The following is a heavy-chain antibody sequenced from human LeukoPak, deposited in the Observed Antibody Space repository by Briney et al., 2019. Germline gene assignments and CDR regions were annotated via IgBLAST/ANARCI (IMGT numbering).Heavy chain of an antibody. J-gene: IGHJ4*02. CDR1: GFTVSSNY. CDR3: ARGGIAAAVATLEFDY. CDR2: IYSGGST. V-gene: IGHV3-53*01. D-gene: IGHD6-13*01. Sequence: PGGSLRLSCAASGFTVSSNYMSWVRQAPGKGLEWVSVIYSGGSTYYADSVKGRFTISRDNSKNTLYLQMNSLRAEDTAVYYCARGGIAAAVATLEFDYWGQGTLVTVSS.